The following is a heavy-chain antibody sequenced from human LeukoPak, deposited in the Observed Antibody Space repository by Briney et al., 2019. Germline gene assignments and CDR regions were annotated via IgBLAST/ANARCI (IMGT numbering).Heavy chain of an antibody. V-gene: IGHV4-59*08. D-gene: IGHD5-12*01. CDR3: ARVIVATIFVGGNFDY. CDR2: IYYNGAT. CDR1: GGSISSYY. J-gene: IGHJ4*02. Sequence: SETLSLTCTVSGGSISSYYWSWIRQPPGKGLEWIGYIYYNGATDYNPSLKSRVTISVDTSKNQFSLKLSSVTAADTAVYYCARVIVATIFVGGNFDYWGQGTLVTVSS.